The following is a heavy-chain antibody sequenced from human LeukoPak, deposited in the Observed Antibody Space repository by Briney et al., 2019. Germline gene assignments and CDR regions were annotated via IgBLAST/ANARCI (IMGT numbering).Heavy chain of an antibody. D-gene: IGHD3-22*01. J-gene: IGHJ4*02. CDR2: ISAYNGNT. Sequence: ASVKVSCKASGYTFTSYGISWVRQAPGQGLEWMGWISAYNGNTNYAQKLQGRVTMTTDTSTSTAYMELRSLRSDDTAVYYCARVGGYYDSTGRVLDYWAREPWSPSPQ. CDR3: ARVGGYYDSTGRVLDY. CDR1: GYTFTSYG. V-gene: IGHV1-18*01.